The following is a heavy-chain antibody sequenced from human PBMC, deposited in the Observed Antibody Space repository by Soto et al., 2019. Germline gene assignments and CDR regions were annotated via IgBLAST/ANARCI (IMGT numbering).Heavy chain of an antibody. Sequence: PSETLSLTCAVSCGSISSGGYSWSWIRQPPGKGLEWIGYIYHSGSTYYNPSLKSRVTISVDRSKNQFSLKLSSVTAADTAVYYCARDYSNSYYYGMDVWGQGTTVTVSS. V-gene: IGHV4-30-2*01. CDR2: IYHSGST. J-gene: IGHJ6*02. CDR3: ARDYSNSYYYGMDV. CDR1: CGSISSGGYS. D-gene: IGHD4-4*01.